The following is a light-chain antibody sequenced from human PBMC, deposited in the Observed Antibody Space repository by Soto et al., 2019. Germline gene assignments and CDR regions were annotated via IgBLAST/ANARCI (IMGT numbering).Light chain of an antibody. CDR2: GAS. CDR1: QNIRSS. CDR3: QQRSNWPPT. J-gene: IGKJ5*01. V-gene: IGKV3-11*01. Sequence: EVVMTQSPASLSASPCESVTLSCRASQNIRSSLAWYRQKPGQAPRLLIYGASNRATGIPDRFSGSGSGTDFTLTISSLEPEDFAVYYCQQRSNWPPTFGQGTLLEIK.